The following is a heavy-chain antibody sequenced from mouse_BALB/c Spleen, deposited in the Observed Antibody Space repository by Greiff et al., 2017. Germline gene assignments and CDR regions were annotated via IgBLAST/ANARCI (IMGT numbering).Heavy chain of an antibody. CDR3: ARDYGSLYAMDY. D-gene: IGHD1-1*01. CDR1: GYSFTGYT. CDR2: INPYNGGT. J-gene: IGHJ4*01. V-gene: IGHV1-18*01. Sequence: EVKLMESGPELVKPGASMKISCKASGYSFTGYTMNWVKQSHGKNLEWIGLINPYNGGTSYNQKFKGKATLTVDKSSSTAYMELLSLTSEDSAVYYCARDYGSLYAMDYWGQGTSVTVSS.